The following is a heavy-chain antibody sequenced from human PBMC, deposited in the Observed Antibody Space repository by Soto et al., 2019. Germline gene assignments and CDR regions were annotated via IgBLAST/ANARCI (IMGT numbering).Heavy chain of an antibody. CDR2: ISSSSSYI. J-gene: IGHJ6*03. D-gene: IGHD2-2*01. CDR3: ARAGAGYCSSTSGYAHYYYYYMDV. Sequence: EVQLVESGGGLVKPGGSLRLSCAASGFTFSSYSMNWVRQAPGKGLEWVSSISSSSSYIYYADSVKGRFTISRDNAKNSLYLKMNSLRAEDTAVYYCARAGAGYCSSTSGYAHYYYYYMDVWGKGTTVTVSS. CDR1: GFTFSSYS. V-gene: IGHV3-21*01.